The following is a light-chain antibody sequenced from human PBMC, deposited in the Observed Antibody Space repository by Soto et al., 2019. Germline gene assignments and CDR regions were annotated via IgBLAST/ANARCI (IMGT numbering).Light chain of an antibody. J-gene: IGKJ3*01. CDR2: APY. Sequence: DIQMTQSPSSLSASVGARVTITCRASQSITNSLNWYQHKPGKAPKLLVYAPYSLQNGLPSRFSGSGSGTGFTLTMSSLQLEDFATYFFLQKDNGPLTFGPGTKVDIK. CDR3: LQKDNGPLT. V-gene: IGKV1-39*01. CDR1: QSITNS.